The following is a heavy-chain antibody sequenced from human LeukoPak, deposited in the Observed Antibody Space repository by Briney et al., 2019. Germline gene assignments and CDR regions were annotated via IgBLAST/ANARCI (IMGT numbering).Heavy chain of an antibody. CDR2: ISYDGSNK. J-gene: IGHJ4*02. Sequence: GGSLRLSCAASGFTFSSYAMHWVRQAPGKGLEWVAVISYDGSNKYYADSVKGRFTISRDNSKNTLYLQMNSLRAEDTAVYYCTRDRGGYSSCFDCWGQGTLVTVSS. CDR1: GFTFSSYA. V-gene: IGHV3-30-3*01. CDR3: TRDRGGYSSCFDC. D-gene: IGHD6-19*01.